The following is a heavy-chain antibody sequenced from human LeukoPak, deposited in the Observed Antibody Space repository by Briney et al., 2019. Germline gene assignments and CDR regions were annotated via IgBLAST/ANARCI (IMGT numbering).Heavy chain of an antibody. V-gene: IGHV4-4*07. CDR1: GGSDTSDY. Sequence: PSETLSLSCSVSGGSDTSDYWTWIRQPAGQGLEWIGRRFTRGSTSYNPSLKSRVTMSLDTSKNQLSLRLSSVTAADTAVYFCARLRHNPRIRGNYQFYMDVWGRGTTVTVSS. D-gene: IGHD3-10*01. J-gene: IGHJ6*03. CDR3: ARLRHNPRIRGNYQFYMDV. CDR2: RFTRGST.